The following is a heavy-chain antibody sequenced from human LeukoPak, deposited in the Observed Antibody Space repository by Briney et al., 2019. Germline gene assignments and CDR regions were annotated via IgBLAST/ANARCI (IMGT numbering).Heavy chain of an antibody. CDR1: GGTFSSYA. Sequence: SVNVSCKASGGTFSSYAISWVRQAPGQGLEWMGGIIPIFGTANYAQKFQGRVTITADESTSTAYMELSSLRSEDTAVYYCARGGSSWYDGESTANNWFDPWGQGTLVTVSS. CDR3: ARGGSSWYDGESTANNWFDP. CDR2: IIPIFGTA. V-gene: IGHV1-69*13. D-gene: IGHD6-13*01. J-gene: IGHJ5*02.